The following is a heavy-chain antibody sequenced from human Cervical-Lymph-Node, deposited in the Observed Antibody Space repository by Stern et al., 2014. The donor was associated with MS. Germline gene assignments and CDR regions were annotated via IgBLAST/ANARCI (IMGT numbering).Heavy chain of an antibody. CDR2: ISGYNGDS. J-gene: IGHJ6*02. D-gene: IGHD2-2*02. Sequence: QVQLVQSGAEVRKPGASVKVSCRASGYTFTSFGISWVRRAPGPGLEWMGWISGYNGDSKYTKTFQGRVILTTATSTSTAYMDLTSLRSDDTAMYYCARGPYCSSTSCYSNGDHFYGLDVWGQGTTVTVSS. V-gene: IGHV1-18*01. CDR3: ARGPYCSSTSCYSNGDHFYGLDV. CDR1: GYTFTSFG.